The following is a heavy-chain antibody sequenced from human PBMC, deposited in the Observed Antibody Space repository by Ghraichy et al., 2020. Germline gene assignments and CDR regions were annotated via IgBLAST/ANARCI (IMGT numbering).Heavy chain of an antibody. J-gene: IGHJ4*02. CDR3: TRGLFVGSAWHMHDH. CDR2: INHRGNT. CDR1: GGSFNGYY. D-gene: IGHD6-19*01. V-gene: IGHV4-34*01. Sequence: SETLSLTCAVSGGSFNGYYWSWIRQPPGKGLEWIGEINHRGNTFYNPSLKSRVTISADTSRKQFFLKLNSVTAADTAVYYCTRGLFVGSAWHMHDHWGQGNLVTVSS.